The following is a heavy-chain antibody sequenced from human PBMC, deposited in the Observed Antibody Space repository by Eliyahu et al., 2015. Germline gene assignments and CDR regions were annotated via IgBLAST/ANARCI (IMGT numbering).Heavy chain of an antibody. CDR2: ITSDGSST. CDR1: GFTFSSYW. V-gene: IGHV3-74*01. D-gene: IGHD2-15*01. J-gene: IGHJ3*02. Sequence: EVQLVESGGGLVQPGGSXRLSCAXSGFTFSSYWXHWVRQAPGKGLVWVSRITSDGSSTNYAGSVKGRFTISRDNAKNTLYLQMNSLTAEDTAVYFCATGSGHGFDIWGQGTMVTVSS. CDR3: ATGSGHGFDI.